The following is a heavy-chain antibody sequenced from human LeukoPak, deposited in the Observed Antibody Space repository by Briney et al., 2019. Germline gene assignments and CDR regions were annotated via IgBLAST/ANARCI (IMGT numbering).Heavy chain of an antibody. D-gene: IGHD4/OR15-4a*01. J-gene: IGHJ4*02. CDR2: IYYSGST. Sequence: KPSETLSLTCTVSGGSISSSSYHWGWIRQPPGKGLEWIGNIYYSGSTYYSPSLKSRVTISVDTSKNQFSLKLSSVTAADTAVYYCARGDYGDDHHLGYYFDSWGQGTLVTVSS. CDR1: GGSISSSSYH. V-gene: IGHV4-39*07. CDR3: ARGDYGDDHHLGYYFDS.